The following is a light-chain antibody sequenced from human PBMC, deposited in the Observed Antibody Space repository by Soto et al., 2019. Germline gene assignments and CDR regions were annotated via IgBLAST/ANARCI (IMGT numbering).Light chain of an antibody. CDR1: QHIDVY. Sequence: EIVLTQSPATLSLSPGERATLSCRASQHIDVYLDWLQQKPGQSPRLLIFDASARATGTPTRFSGSGSGTDFTLTISSLEPEDFAVYYCQQRGDWPLTFGPGTKVDI. CDR3: QQRGDWPLT. V-gene: IGKV3-11*01. J-gene: IGKJ3*01. CDR2: DAS.